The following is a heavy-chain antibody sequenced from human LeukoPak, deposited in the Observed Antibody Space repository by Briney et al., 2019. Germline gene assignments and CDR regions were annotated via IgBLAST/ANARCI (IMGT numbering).Heavy chain of an antibody. Sequence: PGGSLRLSCAASGFTFDDYAMHWVRQAPGKGLEWVSAISGSGGSTYYADSVKGRFTISRDNSKNTLYLQMNSLRAEDTAVYYCAKERYSSGWYGGDSDYWGQGTLVTVSS. D-gene: IGHD6-19*01. V-gene: IGHV3-23*01. CDR3: AKERYSSGWYGGDSDY. J-gene: IGHJ4*02. CDR1: GFTFDDYA. CDR2: ISGSGGST.